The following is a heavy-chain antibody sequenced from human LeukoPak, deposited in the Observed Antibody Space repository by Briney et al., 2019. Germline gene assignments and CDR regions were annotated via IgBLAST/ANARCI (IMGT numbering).Heavy chain of an antibody. J-gene: IGHJ6*02. CDR1: GFTFSSNP. Sequence: GGSLRLSCAASGFTFSSNPLGWSRRVPGKGLGWSPAIGGSGGGTNNADSVKGRFTISRDNSKNTLYLQMNSLRAEDTAVYYCAKAHLPHYSSSWLSRGAYYYYGMDVWGQGTTVTVSS. CDR3: AKAHLPHYSSSWLSRGAYYYYGMDV. CDR2: IGGSGGGT. V-gene: IGHV3-23*01. D-gene: IGHD6-13*01.